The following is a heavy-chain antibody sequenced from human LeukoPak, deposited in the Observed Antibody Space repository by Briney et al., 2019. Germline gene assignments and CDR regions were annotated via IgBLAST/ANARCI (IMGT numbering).Heavy chain of an antibody. CDR3: ARRGSSWYRVNWFDP. J-gene: IGHJ5*02. D-gene: IGHD6-13*01. CDR1: GGSFSGYY. V-gene: IGHV4-34*01. Sequence: SSETLSLTCAVYGGSFSGYYWSWIRQPPGKGLEWIGEINHSGSTNYNPSLKSRVTISVDTSKNQFSLKLSSVTAADTAVYYCARRGSSWYRVNWFDPWGQGTLVTVSS. CDR2: INHSGST.